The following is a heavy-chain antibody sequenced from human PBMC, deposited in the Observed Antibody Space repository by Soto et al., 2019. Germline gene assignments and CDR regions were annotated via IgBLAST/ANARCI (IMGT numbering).Heavy chain of an antibody. CDR1: GFTFSSYA. V-gene: IGHV3-30-3*01. Sequence: PGGSLRLSCAASGFTFSSYAMHWVRQAPGKGLEWVAVISYDGSNKYYADSVKGRFTISRDNSKNTLYLQMNSLRAEDTAVYYCAEGSKKYYYDSSGTLAFDYWGQGTLVTVSS. D-gene: IGHD3-22*01. CDR2: ISYDGSNK. CDR3: AEGSKKYYYDSSGTLAFDY. J-gene: IGHJ4*02.